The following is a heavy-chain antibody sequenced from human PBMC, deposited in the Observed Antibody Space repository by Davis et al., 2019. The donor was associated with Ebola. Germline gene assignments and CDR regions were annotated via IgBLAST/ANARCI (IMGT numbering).Heavy chain of an antibody. CDR2: ISSSSSYI. Sequence: GESLKISCAASGFTFSSYSMNWVRQAPGKGLEWVSSISSSSSYIYYADSVKGRFTISRDNAKNSLYLQMNSLRAEDTAVYYCAREPVDIVLMVYAMGYYGMDVWGQGTTVTVSS. CDR1: GFTFSSYS. D-gene: IGHD2-8*01. V-gene: IGHV3-21*01. CDR3: AREPVDIVLMVYAMGYYGMDV. J-gene: IGHJ6*02.